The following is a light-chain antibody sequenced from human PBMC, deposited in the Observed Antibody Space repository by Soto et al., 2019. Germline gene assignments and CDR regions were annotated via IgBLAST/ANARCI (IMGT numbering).Light chain of an antibody. J-gene: IGKJ1*01. CDR3: QQYGISRP. V-gene: IGKV3-20*01. Sequence: IWMTQSKSTLSVSPGERASLSCKASQSVATNLAWYQKKPGQAPRLLISGASTRATGIPDRFSGSGSGTDFTLTISRLEPEDFGVYYCQQYGISRPFGQGTIVDIK. CDR2: GAS. CDR1: QSVATN.